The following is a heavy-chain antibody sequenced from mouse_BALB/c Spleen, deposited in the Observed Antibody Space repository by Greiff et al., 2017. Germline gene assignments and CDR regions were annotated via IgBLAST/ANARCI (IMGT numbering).Heavy chain of an antibody. V-gene: IGHV3-2*02. D-gene: IGHD1-2*01. CDR1: GYSITSDYA. J-gene: IGHJ1*01. CDR2: ISYSGST. Sequence: EVKLVESGPGLVKPSQSLSLTCTVTGYSITSDYAWNWIRQFPGNKLEWMGYISYSGSTSYNPSLKSRISITRDTSKNQFFLQLNSVTTEDTATYYCARITTATRWYFDVWGAGTTVTVSS. CDR3: ARITTATRWYFDV.